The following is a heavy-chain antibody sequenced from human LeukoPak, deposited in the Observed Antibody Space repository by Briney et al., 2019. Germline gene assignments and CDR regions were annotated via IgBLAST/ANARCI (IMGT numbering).Heavy chain of an antibody. CDR3: ARITTIRGPVFDY. CDR1: GGSISYYY. J-gene: IGHJ4*02. CDR2: VYISGNT. Sequence: SETLSLTCTVSGGSISYYYWSWIRQPAGKGLEWIGRVYISGNTNYNPSLKSRVTMAVDTPNNQFSLKLTSVTAADTAVYYCARITTIRGPVFDYWGQGILVTVSS. V-gene: IGHV4-4*07. D-gene: IGHD5-12*01.